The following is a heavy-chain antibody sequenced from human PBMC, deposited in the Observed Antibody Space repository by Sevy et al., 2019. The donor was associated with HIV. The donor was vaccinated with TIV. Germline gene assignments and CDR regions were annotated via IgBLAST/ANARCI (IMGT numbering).Heavy chain of an antibody. J-gene: IGHJ3*02. CDR2: ISGSGGST. Sequence: GGSLRLSCAASGFTFSSYAMSWVRQAPGKGLEWGSAISGSGGSTYYADSVKGRFTISRDNSKNTLYLQMNSLRAEDTAVYYCAKGSVGAQVNDAFDIWGQGTMVTVSS. V-gene: IGHV3-23*01. CDR1: GFTFSSYA. CDR3: AKGSVGAQVNDAFDI. D-gene: IGHD1-26*01.